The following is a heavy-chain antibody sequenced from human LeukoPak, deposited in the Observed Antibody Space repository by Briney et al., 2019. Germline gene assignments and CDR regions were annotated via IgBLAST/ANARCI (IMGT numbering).Heavy chain of an antibody. CDR1: GYSISNGYY. V-gene: IGHV4-38-2*02. CDR3: ARQGYSSSWYPPERDY. Sequence: RPSETLSLTCTVSGYSISNGYYWGWVRQPPGKGLEWIGEINHSGSTNYNPSLKSRVTISVDTSKNQFSLKLSSVTAADTAVYYCARQGYSSSWYPPERDYWGQGTLVTVSS. CDR2: INHSGST. J-gene: IGHJ4*02. D-gene: IGHD6-13*01.